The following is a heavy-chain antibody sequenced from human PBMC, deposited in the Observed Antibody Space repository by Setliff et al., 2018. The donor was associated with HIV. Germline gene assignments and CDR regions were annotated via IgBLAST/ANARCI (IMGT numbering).Heavy chain of an antibody. Sequence: SETLSLTCTVSGGSINTGCYYWGWIRQAPGKGLESIGTIYYSGSTYYKSSLKSRLTISVDTSKNQFSLKLSSVTAEDTAVYDSARLSVRRDYSYGMDVWGQGTTVTAP. D-gene: IGHD3-10*01. CDR2: IYYSGST. CDR1: GGSINTGCYY. J-gene: IGHJ6*02. V-gene: IGHV4-39*07. CDR3: ARLSVRRDYSYGMDV.